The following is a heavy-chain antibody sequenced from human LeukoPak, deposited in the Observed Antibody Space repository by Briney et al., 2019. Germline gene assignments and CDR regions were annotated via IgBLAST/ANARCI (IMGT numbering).Heavy chain of an antibody. CDR1: GFTFSRYA. Sequence: PGGSLRLSCAAFGFTFSRYAMSWVRQAPGKGLEWVSTISSSGGDTYYADSVKGRFTVSRDNSKNTLYLQMNSLRAEDTAVYYCAKEEVYCSTTSCYRAFDYWGQGTLVTVSS. CDR3: AKEEVYCSTTSCYRAFDY. D-gene: IGHD2-2*02. CDR2: ISSSGGDT. V-gene: IGHV3-23*01. J-gene: IGHJ4*02.